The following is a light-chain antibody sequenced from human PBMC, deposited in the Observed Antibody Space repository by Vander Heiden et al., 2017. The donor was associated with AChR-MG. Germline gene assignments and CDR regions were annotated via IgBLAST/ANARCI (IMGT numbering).Light chain of an antibody. CDR3: AAWDDSLNGPV. V-gene: IGLV1-44*01. CDR1: NSNIGSNT. Sequence: QSVLTQPPSASGTPGQRVTIPCSGTNSNIGSNTVNWYQQLPGPAPKLLIYSTTQRPSGVPDRFSGSKSGTSASLAISGLQSEDEADYYCAAWDDSLNGPVFGGGTKLTVL. J-gene: IGLJ3*02. CDR2: STT.